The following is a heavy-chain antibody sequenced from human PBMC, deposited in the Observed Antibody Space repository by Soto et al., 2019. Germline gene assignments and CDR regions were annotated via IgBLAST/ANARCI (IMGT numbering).Heavy chain of an antibody. D-gene: IGHD2-2*01. V-gene: IGHV5-51*01. J-gene: IGHJ6*02. CDR3: ATYQDPYYYGMDV. Sequence: PGESRKISCKGSGYIFTTYWIGWVRQMPGKGLEWTGIIYPIDSDMKYSPSFQGQVTFSVDRSISTAYLQWSSLKASDTAMYFCATYQDPYYYGMDVWGQGTTVTGSS. CDR2: IYPIDSDM. CDR1: GYIFTTYW.